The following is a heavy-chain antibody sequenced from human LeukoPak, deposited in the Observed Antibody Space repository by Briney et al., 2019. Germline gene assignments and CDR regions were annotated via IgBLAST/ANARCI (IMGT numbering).Heavy chain of an antibody. CDR2: TNHSGST. V-gene: IGHV4-34*01. J-gene: IGHJ4*02. CDR3: ARVGVGATPFDY. CDR1: LGSFIGYY. Sequence: SETLSLTCAVYLGSFIGYYWSWIRQPPGKGLEWIGETNHSGSTNYNPSLKSRVTISVNTSKNKFSLKLSSVTARDTAVYYCARVGVGATPFDYWGQGTLVTVSS. D-gene: IGHD1-26*01.